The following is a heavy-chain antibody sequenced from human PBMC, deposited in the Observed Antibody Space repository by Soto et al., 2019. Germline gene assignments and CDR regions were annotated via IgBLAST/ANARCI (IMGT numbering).Heavy chain of an antibody. D-gene: IGHD3-22*01. Sequence: SVKVSCKASGGTFSSYAISWVRQAPGQGLEWMGGIIPIFGTANYAQKFQGRVTITADKSTSTAYMELSSLRSEGTAAYYCARSSLDCYDSSGYSPGWFDPWGQGTLVTVSS. J-gene: IGHJ5*02. V-gene: IGHV1-69*06. CDR1: GGTFSSYA. CDR2: IIPIFGTA. CDR3: ARSSLDCYDSSGYSPGWFDP.